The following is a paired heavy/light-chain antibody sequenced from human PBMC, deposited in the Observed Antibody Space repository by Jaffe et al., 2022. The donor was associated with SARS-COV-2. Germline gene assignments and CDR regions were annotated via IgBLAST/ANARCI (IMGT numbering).Light chain of an antibody. CDR2: AAS. J-gene: IGKJ4*01. Sequence: DIQMTQSPSSLSASVGDRVTITCRASQSVSTELNWYQQKPGKAPKLLISAASSLQSGVPSRFSGRGSGTDFTLTISSLQPEDFATYYCQQSDSTPLTFGGGTRVEIK. CDR1: QSVSTE. V-gene: IGKV1-39*01. CDR3: QQSDSTPLT.
Heavy chain of an antibody. CDR3: ARDWKQTDC. V-gene: IGHV7-4-1*02. CDR1: GYTFNRYA. D-gene: IGHD1-1*01. Sequence: QVQLVQSGSELKKPGASVKVSCKASGYTFNRYAINWVRQAPGQGLEWIGWINTNTGNPTYAQGFAGRFVFSLDTSVSTAYLQISSLRAEDTAVYYCARDWKQTDCWGQGTQVTVSS. J-gene: IGHJ4*02. CDR2: INTNTGNP.